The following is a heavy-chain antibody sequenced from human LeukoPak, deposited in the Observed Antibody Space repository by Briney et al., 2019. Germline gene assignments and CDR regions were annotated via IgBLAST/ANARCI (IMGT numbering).Heavy chain of an antibody. Sequence: GGSLRLSCAASGFTFSSYGMSWVRQAPGKGLEWVSHITSSSTATYYADSVKGRFTISRDNAKNSLYLQMNSLRAEDTALYYCARQADTAMLIWSFTGYWGQGTLVTVSS. J-gene: IGHJ4*02. CDR3: ARQADTAMLIWSFTGY. V-gene: IGHV3-48*04. CDR2: ITSSSTAT. CDR1: GFTFSSYG. D-gene: IGHD5-18*01.